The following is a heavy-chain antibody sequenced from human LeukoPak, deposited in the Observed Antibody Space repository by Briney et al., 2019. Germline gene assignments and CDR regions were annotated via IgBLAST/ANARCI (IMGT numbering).Heavy chain of an antibody. J-gene: IGHJ4*02. CDR3: ARGQDDGYNHYFDY. D-gene: IGHD5-24*01. CDR2: IYYSGST. CDR1: GGSISSYY. V-gene: IGHV4-59*01. Sequence: SETLSLTRTVSGGSISSYYWSWIRQPPGKGLEWIGYIYYSGSTNYNPSLKSRVTISVDTSKNQFSLKLSSVTAADTAVYYCARGQDDGYNHYFDYWGQGTLVTVSS.